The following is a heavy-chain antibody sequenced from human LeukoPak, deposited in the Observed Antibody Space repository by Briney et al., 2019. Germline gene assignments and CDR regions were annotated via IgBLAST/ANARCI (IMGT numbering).Heavy chain of an antibody. D-gene: IGHD3-10*01. CDR1: GFTFTEYS. CDR2: ISDRSSTI. V-gene: IGHV3-48*04. CDR3: ARVRGPTLKTCYMDV. J-gene: IGHJ6*03. Sequence: PGESLRLSCAASGFTFTEYSIIWVRQAPGKGLEWVSFISDISDRSSTIHYADSVKGRFTISRDNAERSVYLQMNSLGADDTAVYYCARVRGPTLKTCYMDVWGTGTTVTVSS.